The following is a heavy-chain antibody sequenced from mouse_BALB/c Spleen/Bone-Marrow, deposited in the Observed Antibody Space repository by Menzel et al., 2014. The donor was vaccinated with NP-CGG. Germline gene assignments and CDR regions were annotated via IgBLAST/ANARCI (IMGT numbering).Heavy chain of an antibody. D-gene: IGHD2-1*01. CDR3: ARVLYYGNYDSFAY. CDR2: ILPGSGTS. Sequence: VKLAESGAELMKPGASVKISCKATGYTFSSYWIEWVKLRPGHGLEWIGEILPGSGTSNYNMKFKGKATFTADTSSNTAYMQLSSLTSEDSAVYYCARVLYYGNYDSFAYWGQGTLVTVSA. J-gene: IGHJ3*01. V-gene: IGHV1-9*01. CDR1: GYTFSSYW.